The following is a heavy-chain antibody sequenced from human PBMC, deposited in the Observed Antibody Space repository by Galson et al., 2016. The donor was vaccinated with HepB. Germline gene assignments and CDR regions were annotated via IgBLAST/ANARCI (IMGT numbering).Heavy chain of an antibody. D-gene: IGHD2-21*02. CDR2: IYYSGST. J-gene: IGHJ4*02. CDR1: GGSIRSGSHY. V-gene: IGHV4-39*01. CDR3: ARLAVTTSISLPFFDY. Sequence: SETLSLTCTVSGGSIRSGSHYWGWIRQPPGKGLEWMGSIYYSGSTYYNPSLKSRVTISVDTSKNQFSLRLTSVTAADTAVYYCARLAVTTSISLPFFDYWGQGILVTVSS.